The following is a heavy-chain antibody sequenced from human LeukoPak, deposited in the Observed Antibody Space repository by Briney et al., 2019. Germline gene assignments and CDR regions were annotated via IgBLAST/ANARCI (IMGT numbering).Heavy chain of an antibody. D-gene: IGHD6-13*01. Sequence: GGSLRLSCAASGFTFSSYSMNWVRQAPGKGLEWVSSISSSSSYIYYADSVKGRFTISRDNAKNSLYLQMNSLRAEDTAVYYCARHPGGAAAGTDYWGQGTLVTVSS. CDR1: GFTFSSYS. J-gene: IGHJ4*02. CDR3: ARHPGGAAAGTDY. CDR2: ISSSSSYI. V-gene: IGHV3-21*01.